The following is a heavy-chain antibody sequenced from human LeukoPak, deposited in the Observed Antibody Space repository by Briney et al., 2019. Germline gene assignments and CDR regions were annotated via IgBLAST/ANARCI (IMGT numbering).Heavy chain of an antibody. V-gene: IGHV4-59*01. CDR2: IHYSGST. CDR3: ARGRGGGGSSNNWLDP. CDR1: GASITTYY. D-gene: IGHD2-15*01. Sequence: LETLSLTCTVSGASITTYYWSWIRQPPGKGLEWIGYIHYSGSTNYNPSLRSRLTISVDTSKNQFSLKLSSVTAADTAVYYCARGRGGGGSSNNWLDPWGQGSLVIVSS. J-gene: IGHJ5*02.